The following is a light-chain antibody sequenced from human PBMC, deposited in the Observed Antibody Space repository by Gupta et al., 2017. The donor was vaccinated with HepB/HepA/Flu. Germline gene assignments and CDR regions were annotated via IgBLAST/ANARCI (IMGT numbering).Light chain of an antibody. Sequence: QSALTQPASVSASPGQEITISSTGTCSDIGGYYYVCWYQQHPDKAPIVMIYDVSSRPAGVSRRFSGSESGYTASLTISGPEAEDEADYYCDADTTSSTLVFGGGTKLTVL. CDR3: DADTTSSTLV. CDR1: CSDIGGYYY. V-gene: IGLV2-14*03. J-gene: IGLJ2*01. CDR2: DVS.